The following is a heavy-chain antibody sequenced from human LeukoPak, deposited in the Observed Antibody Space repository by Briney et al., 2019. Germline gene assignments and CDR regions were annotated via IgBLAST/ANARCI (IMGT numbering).Heavy chain of an antibody. CDR1: GYTFTSYY. Sequence: ASVKVSCKASGYTFTSYYMHWVRQAPGQGLEWMGIINPSGGSTSYAQKFQGRVTMTRNTSISTAYMELSSLRSEDTAVYYCARVQDCGGDCTDIWGQGTMVTVSS. D-gene: IGHD2-21*02. V-gene: IGHV1-46*01. CDR3: ARVQDCGGDCTDI. J-gene: IGHJ3*02. CDR2: INPSGGST.